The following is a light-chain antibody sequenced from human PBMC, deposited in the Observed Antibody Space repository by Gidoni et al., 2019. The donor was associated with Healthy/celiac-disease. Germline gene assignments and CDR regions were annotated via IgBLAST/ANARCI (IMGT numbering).Light chain of an antibody. Sequence: VLTQSPCTLSLSPAERATVSCRASQSVSSSYLAWYQQKPGQAPRLLIYGASSRATGIPDRFSGSGSGTDFTLTISRLEPEDFAVYYCQQYGSSRGTFGQGTKVEIK. CDR2: GAS. CDR1: QSVSSSY. J-gene: IGKJ1*01. CDR3: QQYGSSRGT. V-gene: IGKV3-20*01.